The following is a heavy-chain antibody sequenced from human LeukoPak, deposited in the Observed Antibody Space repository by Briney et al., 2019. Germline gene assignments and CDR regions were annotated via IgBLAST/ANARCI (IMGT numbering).Heavy chain of an antibody. CDR3: ARGGRGDLEWLLGIAAFDI. J-gene: IGHJ3*02. CDR2: ISYDGSNK. V-gene: IGHV3-30*03. D-gene: IGHD3-3*01. CDR1: GFTFSSYG. Sequence: SGRSLRLSCAASGFTFSSYGMHWVRQAPGKGLEWVAVISYDGSNKYYADSVKGRFTISRDNSKNTLYLQMNSLRAEDTAVYYCARGGRGDLEWLLGIAAFDIWGQGTMVTVSS.